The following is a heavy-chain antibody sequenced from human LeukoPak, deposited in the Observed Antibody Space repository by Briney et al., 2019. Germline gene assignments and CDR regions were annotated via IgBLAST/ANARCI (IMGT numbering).Heavy chain of an antibody. CDR3: PKPLLTPGN. J-gene: IGHJ4*02. Sequence: PGGSLRLSCAASGFTFRSYAMSWVRQTPGKGLEWVSAISGSDGSTYYADSVRGRFTISRDNSRNALYLQLSRLRVDDTAFYYCPKPLLTPGNWGPGTLVTVSS. D-gene: IGHD4-23*01. CDR1: GFTFRSYA. CDR2: ISGSDGST. V-gene: IGHV3-23*01.